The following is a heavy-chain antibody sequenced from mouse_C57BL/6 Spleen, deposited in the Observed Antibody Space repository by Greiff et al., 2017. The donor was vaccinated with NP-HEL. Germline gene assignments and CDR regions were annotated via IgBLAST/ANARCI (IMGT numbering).Heavy chain of an antibody. V-gene: IGHV1-82*01. D-gene: IGHD1-1*01. CDR3: ARESYYYGYYFDY. CDR2: IYPGDGDT. J-gene: IGHJ2*01. Sequence: QVQLQQSGPELVKPGASVKISCKASGYAFSSSWMNWVKQRPGKGLEWIGRIYPGDGDTNYNGKFKGKATLTADKSSSTAYMQLSSLTSEDSAVYFCARESYYYGYYFDYWGQGTTLTVSS. CDR1: GYAFSSSW.